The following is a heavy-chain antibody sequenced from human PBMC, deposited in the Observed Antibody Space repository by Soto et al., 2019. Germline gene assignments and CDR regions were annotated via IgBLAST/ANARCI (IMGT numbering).Heavy chain of an antibody. D-gene: IGHD3-3*01. J-gene: IGHJ6*02. CDR1: GFTFSDYY. CDR2: ISSSGSTI. V-gene: IGHV3-11*01. Sequence: GGSLRLSCAASGFTFSDYYMSWIRQAPGKGLEWVSYISSSGSTIYYADSVKGRFTISRDNAKNSLYLQMNSLRAEDTAVYYCARGKDVLRFLAWLRDYSGMDVWGQGTTVTVSS. CDR3: ARGKDVLRFLAWLRDYSGMDV.